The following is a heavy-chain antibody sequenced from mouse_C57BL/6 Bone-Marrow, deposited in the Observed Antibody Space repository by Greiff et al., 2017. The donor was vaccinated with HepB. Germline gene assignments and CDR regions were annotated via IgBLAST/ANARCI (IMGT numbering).Heavy chain of an antibody. CDR2: IYPGDGDT. Sequence: QVQLQQSGAELVKPGASVKISCKASGYAFSSYWMNWVKQRPGKGLEWIGQIYPGDGDTNYNGKFKSKATLTVDTSSSTAYMQLSSLTSEDSAVYYCARELRYYYAMDYWGQGTSVTVSS. CDR3: ARELRYYYAMDY. J-gene: IGHJ4*01. D-gene: IGHD1-1*01. CDR1: GYAFSSYW. V-gene: IGHV1-80*01.